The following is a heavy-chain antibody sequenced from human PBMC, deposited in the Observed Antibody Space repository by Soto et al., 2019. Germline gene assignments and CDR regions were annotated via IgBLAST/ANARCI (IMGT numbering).Heavy chain of an antibody. J-gene: IGHJ4*02. CDR3: ARGLYSSSHFDY. V-gene: IGHV4-34*01. CDR2: INHSGST. CDR1: GGSFSGYY. Sequence: SETLSLTCAVYGGSFSGYYWSWIRQPPGKGLEWIGEINHSGSTNYNPSLKSRVTISVDTSKNQFSLKLSSVTAADTAVYYCARGLYSSSHFDYWGQGTLVTVYS. D-gene: IGHD6-13*01.